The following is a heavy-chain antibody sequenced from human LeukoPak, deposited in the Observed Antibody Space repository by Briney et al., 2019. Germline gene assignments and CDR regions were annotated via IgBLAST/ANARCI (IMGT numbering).Heavy chain of an antibody. CDR1: GVSMGSDY. Sequence: SETLSLTCTVSGVSMGSDYWTWIRQPPGKGLEWIGYSSYSGSTDYNASLKSRITISLDTSKNQFFLKPSSVTAADTAVYYCARKQDGYQYFDYWGQGTLVTVSS. CDR3: ARKQDGYQYFDY. J-gene: IGHJ4*02. D-gene: IGHD5-18*01. V-gene: IGHV4-59*01. CDR2: SSYSGST.